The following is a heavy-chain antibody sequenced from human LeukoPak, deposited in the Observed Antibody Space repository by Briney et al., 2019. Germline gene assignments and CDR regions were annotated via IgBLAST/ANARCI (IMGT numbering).Heavy chain of an antibody. CDR1: GGSFSGYY. V-gene: IGHV4-34*01. D-gene: IGHD6-13*01. CDR2: INHSGST. CDR3: ARARYSSSWYRRYFDY. J-gene: IGHJ4*02. Sequence: SETLSLTCAVYGGSFSGYYWSWIRQPPGKGLEWIGEINHSGSTNYNPSLKSRVTISVDTSKNQFSLRLSSVTAADTAVYYCARARYSSSWYRRYFDYWGQGTLVTVSS.